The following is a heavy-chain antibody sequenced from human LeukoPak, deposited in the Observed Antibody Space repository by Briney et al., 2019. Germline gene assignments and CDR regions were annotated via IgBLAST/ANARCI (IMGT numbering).Heavy chain of an antibody. Sequence: GGSLRLSCAASGFTVSSNYMSWVRQAPGKGLEWVSVIYSGGSTYYADSVKGRFTISRDNSKNTLYLQMNSLRAEDTAVYYCARDLKQYYDILSGPSDAFDIWGQGTMVTVSS. D-gene: IGHD3-9*01. J-gene: IGHJ3*02. CDR1: GFTVSSNY. V-gene: IGHV3-66*01. CDR2: IYSGGST. CDR3: ARDLKQYYDILSGPSDAFDI.